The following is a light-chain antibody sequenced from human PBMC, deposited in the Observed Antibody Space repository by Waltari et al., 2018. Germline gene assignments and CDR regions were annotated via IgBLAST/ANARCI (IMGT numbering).Light chain of an antibody. V-gene: IGLV3-1*01. J-gene: IGLJ2*01. CDR2: QDN. CDR3: QAWVSKTAVV. CDR1: NLGEKN. Sequence: SYEVTQPPSVSVSPGQTASITCSGDNLGEKNPSWYQQRPGQSPLLVIYQDNKRPSGIPQRFSGSNSGNRVTLTISGAQAVDEADYYGQAWVSKTAVVFGGGTQLTVL.